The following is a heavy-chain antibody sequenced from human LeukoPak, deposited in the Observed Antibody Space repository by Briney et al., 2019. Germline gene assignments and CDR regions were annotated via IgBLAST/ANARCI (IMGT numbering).Heavy chain of an antibody. CDR3: ARGHYDVLAASYKWTPDY. CDR2: ITSGGDYI. CDR1: GFTFNTFN. J-gene: IGHJ4*02. Sequence: PGGSLRLSCAASGFTFNTFNMNWVRQAPGKGLEGVSSITSGGDYIYYADSVRGRFTTSRDTAKNSLSLQLTSLRVEDTAVYYCARGHYDVLAASYKWTPDYWGQGTLVTVSS. V-gene: IGHV3-21*01. D-gene: IGHD3-9*01.